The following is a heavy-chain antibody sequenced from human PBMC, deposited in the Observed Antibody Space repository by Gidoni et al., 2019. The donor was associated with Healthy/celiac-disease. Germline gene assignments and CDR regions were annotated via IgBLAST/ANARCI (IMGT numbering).Heavy chain of an antibody. CDR1: GFNFSSYW. J-gene: IGHJ4*02. CDR3: ARAYLVRGGAPHY. Sequence: EVQLVESGGGLVQPGGSLRLSCAASGFNFSSYWMSWVRQAPGKGLEWVANIKQDGSEKYYGDSGKGRFTSPRDNAKNSLYLQMNSLRAEDTAVYYCARAYLVRGGAPHYWGQGTLVTVSS. V-gene: IGHV3-7*01. D-gene: IGHD3-10*01. CDR2: IKQDGSEK.